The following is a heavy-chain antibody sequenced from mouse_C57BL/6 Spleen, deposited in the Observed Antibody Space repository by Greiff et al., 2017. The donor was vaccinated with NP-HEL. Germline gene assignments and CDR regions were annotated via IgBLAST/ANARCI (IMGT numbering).Heavy chain of an antibody. J-gene: IGHJ1*03. V-gene: IGHV1-18*01. CDR2: INPNNGGT. D-gene: IGHD1-1*01. CDR3: ARHYYGSRDWYFDV. CDR1: GYTFTDYN. Sequence: EVQLQQSGPELVKPGASVKIPCKASGYTFTDYNMDWVKQSHGKSLEWIGDINPNNGGTIYNQKFKGKATLTVDTSSSTAYMELRSLTSEDTAVYYGARHYYGSRDWYFDVWGTGTTVTVSS.